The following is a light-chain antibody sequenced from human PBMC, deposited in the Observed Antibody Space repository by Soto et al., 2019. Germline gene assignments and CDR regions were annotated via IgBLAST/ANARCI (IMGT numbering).Light chain of an antibody. CDR1: QSLSSRS. CDR2: DTS. J-gene: IGKJ2*01. V-gene: IGKV3-20*01. CDR3: HQYIMSPYT. Sequence: EIVLTQSPGTLSLSPGERATLSCRASQSLSSRSLAWYQQKPGQAPRLLIYDTSSRATDIPDRFTGSGSGTDFTLTISRLEPEYFAGYYCHQYIMSPYTFGQGTKLEIK.